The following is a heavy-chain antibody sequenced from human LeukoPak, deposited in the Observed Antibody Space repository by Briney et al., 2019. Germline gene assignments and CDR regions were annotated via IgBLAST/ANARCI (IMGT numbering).Heavy chain of an antibody. D-gene: IGHD3-22*01. Sequence: GGSLRLSCAASGFTFSSFSMNWVRQPPGKALEWVSSIGNRNGDVYFADSVTGRFRISRDNAKNSLILEMNYLRVEDTAVYYCARRMGMTVPGFDYWGQGILVTVSS. J-gene: IGHJ4*02. CDR2: IGNRNGDV. CDR3: ARRMGMTVPGFDY. CDR1: GFTFSSFS. V-gene: IGHV3-21*06.